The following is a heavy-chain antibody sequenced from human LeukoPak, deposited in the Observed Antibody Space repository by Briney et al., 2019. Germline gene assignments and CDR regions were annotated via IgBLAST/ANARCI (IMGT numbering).Heavy chain of an antibody. V-gene: IGHV3-48*01. Sequence: GGSLRLSCAASGFTFSSYSMNWVRQAPGKGLEWVSYISSSSSTIYYADSVKGRFTISRDNAKNSLYLQMNSLRAEDTAVYYCARGRRDDYYYYGMDVWGQGTTVTVSS. CDR3: ARGRRDDYYYYGMDV. J-gene: IGHJ6*02. CDR1: GFTFSSYS. CDR2: ISSSSSTI.